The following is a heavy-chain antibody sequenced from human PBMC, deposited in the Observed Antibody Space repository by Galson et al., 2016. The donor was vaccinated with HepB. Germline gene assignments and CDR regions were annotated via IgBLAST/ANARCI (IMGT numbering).Heavy chain of an antibody. D-gene: IGHD2-15*01. Sequence: SLRLSCAASGFTFSDSAMHWVRQASGKGLEWVGRIRSKANSYATAYDASVKGRFTISRDDSENTAYLQMNSLKAEDTAVYYCTTGEAIVGAAYMRDAFDIWGPGTMVTVSS. CDR1: GFTFSDSA. J-gene: IGHJ3*02. CDR2: IRSKANSYAT. CDR3: TTGEAIVGAAYMRDAFDI. V-gene: IGHV3-73*01.